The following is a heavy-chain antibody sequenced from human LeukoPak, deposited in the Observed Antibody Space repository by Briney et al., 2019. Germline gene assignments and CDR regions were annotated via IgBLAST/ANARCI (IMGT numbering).Heavy chain of an antibody. J-gene: IGHJ6*02. CDR3: ARVSYYYYGMDV. Sequence: SETLSLTCTVSGGSISSYYWSWIRQPPGKGLEWIGYIYYSGSTNYNPSLKSRVTISVDTSKNQFSLQLNSVTPEDTAVYYCARVSYYYYGMDVWGQGTTVTVSS. V-gene: IGHV4-59*12. CDR1: GGSISSYY. CDR2: IYYSGST.